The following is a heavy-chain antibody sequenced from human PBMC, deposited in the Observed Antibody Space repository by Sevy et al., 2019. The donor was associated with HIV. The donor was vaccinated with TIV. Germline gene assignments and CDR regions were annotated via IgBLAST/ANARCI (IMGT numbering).Heavy chain of an antibody. CDR2: ISGSGFST. J-gene: IGHJ3*02. V-gene: IGHV3-23*01. CDR1: GFTFNNYA. Sequence: GGSLRLSCAASGFTFNNYAMNWVRQAPGKGLEWVSAISGSGFSTYYADSVKGRFTFSIDNSKNTLYLQMNSLRAEDKAVYYCAKDRFDGSGYYPEGAFDIWGQGTMVTVSS. CDR3: AKDRFDGSGYYPEGAFDI. D-gene: IGHD3-22*01.